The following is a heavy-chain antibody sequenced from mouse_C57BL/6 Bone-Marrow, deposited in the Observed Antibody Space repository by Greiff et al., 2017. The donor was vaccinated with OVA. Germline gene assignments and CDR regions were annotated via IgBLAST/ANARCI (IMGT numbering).Heavy chain of an antibody. D-gene: IGHD1-1*01. Sequence: EVKLMESGGGLVKPGGSLKLSCAASGFTFSSYAMSWVRQTPEKRLEWVATISDGGSYTYYPDNVKGRFTISRDNAKNNLYLQMSHLKSEDTAMYYCARDYYGSNPYAMDYWGQGTSVTVSS. V-gene: IGHV5-4*03. CDR1: GFTFSSYA. J-gene: IGHJ4*01. CDR2: ISDGGSYT. CDR3: ARDYYGSNPYAMDY.